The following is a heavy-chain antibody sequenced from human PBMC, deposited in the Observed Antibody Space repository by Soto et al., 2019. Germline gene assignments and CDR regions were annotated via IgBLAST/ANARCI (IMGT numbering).Heavy chain of an antibody. Sequence: GGSLRLSCAASGFTFSSYGMHWVRQAPGKGLEWVAVIWYDGSNKYYADSVKGRFTISRDNSKNTLYLQMNSLRAEDTAVYYCARGPSTVRSLYYFDYWGQGTLVTVSS. CDR1: GFTFSSYG. CDR2: IWYDGSNK. J-gene: IGHJ4*02. V-gene: IGHV3-33*01. CDR3: ARGPSTVRSLYYFDY. D-gene: IGHD4-4*01.